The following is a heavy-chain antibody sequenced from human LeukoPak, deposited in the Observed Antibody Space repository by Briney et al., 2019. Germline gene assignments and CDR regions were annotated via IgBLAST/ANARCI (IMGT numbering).Heavy chain of an antibody. J-gene: IGHJ5*02. V-gene: IGHV4-34*01. CDR1: GGSFSGYY. CDR2: INHSGST. Sequence: SETLSLTCAVYGGSFSGYYWSWIRQPPGKGLEWIGEINHSGSTNYTPSLKSRVTISVDTSKNQFSLKLSSVTAADTAVYYCARFDYYGYWFDPWGQGTLVTVSS. D-gene: IGHD3-10*01. CDR3: ARFDYYGYWFDP.